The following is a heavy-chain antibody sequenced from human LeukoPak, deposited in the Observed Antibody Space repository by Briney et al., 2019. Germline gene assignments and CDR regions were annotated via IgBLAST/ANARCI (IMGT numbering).Heavy chain of an antibody. CDR2: LSYSGST. D-gene: IGHD3-10*01. CDR1: GGSISSCNW. V-gene: IGHV4-4*02. Sequence: SGTLSLTCAVSGGSISSCNWWSWIRQPPGKALEWIGSLSYSGSTDYNPSLKSRVTISADTSKNQFSLKLSSVTAADTAVYYCARPHQSSMVRGIIIYWYFDLWGRGTLVTVSS. CDR3: ARPHQSSMVRGIIIYWYFDL. J-gene: IGHJ2*01.